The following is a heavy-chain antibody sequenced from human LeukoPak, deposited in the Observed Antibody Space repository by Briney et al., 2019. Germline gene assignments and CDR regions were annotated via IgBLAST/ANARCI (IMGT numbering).Heavy chain of an antibody. J-gene: IGHJ4*02. Sequence: GASVKVSCKASGYTFTSYAMNWVRQAPGQGLEWMGWINTNTGNPTYAQGFTGRFVFSLDTSVSTAYLQISSLKAEDTAVYYCARTTARHYDFWSGYKPPYYFDYWGQGTLVTVS. D-gene: IGHD3-3*01. CDR1: GYTFTSYA. V-gene: IGHV7-4-1*02. CDR2: INTNTGNP. CDR3: ARTTARHYDFWSGYKPPYYFDY.